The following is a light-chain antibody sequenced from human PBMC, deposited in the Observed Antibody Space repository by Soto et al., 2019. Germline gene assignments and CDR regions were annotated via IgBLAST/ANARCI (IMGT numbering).Light chain of an antibody. J-gene: IGKJ5*01. CDR3: QQSYGTPMT. CDR2: TTS. V-gene: IGKV1-39*01. Sequence: DIQMTQSPSSLSASLAYRFTITCRASRTISSYLNWYQQKAGEPPKLLIYTTSKLQSGVPSRFTGSGSGTEFTLTVSSLQPEDSATYYCQQSYGTPMTFGQGTRLEIK. CDR1: RTISSY.